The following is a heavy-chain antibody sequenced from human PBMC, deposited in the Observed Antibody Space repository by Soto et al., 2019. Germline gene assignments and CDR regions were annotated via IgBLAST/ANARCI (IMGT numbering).Heavy chain of an antibody. J-gene: IGHJ4*02. CDR2: IIPILGIA. D-gene: IGHD3-10*01. Sequence: QVQLVQSGAEVKKPGSSVKVSCKASGGTFSSYTISWVRQAPGQGLEWMGRIIPILGIANYAQKFQGRVTITPDKSTRTAYMELSSLRSEDTAVYYCARGDGWFGEYFDYWGQGTLVTVSS. CDR3: ARGDGWFGEYFDY. CDR1: GGTFSSYT. V-gene: IGHV1-69*02.